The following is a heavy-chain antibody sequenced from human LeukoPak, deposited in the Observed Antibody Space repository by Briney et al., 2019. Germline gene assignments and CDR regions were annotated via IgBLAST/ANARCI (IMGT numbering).Heavy chain of an antibody. V-gene: IGHV1-18*01. D-gene: IGHD1-7*01. CDR2: ISAYNGNT. CDR3: ARVGGITGTTLGEEFGY. Sequence: ASVKVSCKASGYTFTSYGISWVRQAPGQGLEWMGWISAYNGNTNYAQKLQGRVTMTTDTSTSTAYMELRSLISDDTAVYYCARVGGITGTTLGEEFGYWGQGTLVTVSS. J-gene: IGHJ4*02. CDR1: GYTFTSYG.